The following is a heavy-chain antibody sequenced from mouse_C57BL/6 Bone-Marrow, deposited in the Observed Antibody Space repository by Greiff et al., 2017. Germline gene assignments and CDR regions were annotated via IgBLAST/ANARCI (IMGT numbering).Heavy chain of an antibody. V-gene: IGHV14-4*01. D-gene: IGHD1-1*01. CDR3: TDYYGSSPFYAMDY. Sequence: EVKVVESGAELVRPGASVKLSCTASGFNIKDDYMHWVKQRPEQGLEWIGWIDPENGDTEYASKFQGKATITADTSSNTAYLQLSSLTSEDTAVDYCTDYYGSSPFYAMDYWGQGTSVTVSS. J-gene: IGHJ4*01. CDR1: GFNIKDDY. CDR2: IDPENGDT.